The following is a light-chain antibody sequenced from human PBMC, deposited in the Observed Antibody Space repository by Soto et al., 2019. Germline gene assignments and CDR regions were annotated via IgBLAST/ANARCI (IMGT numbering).Light chain of an antibody. CDR3: CSYAPSRTLL. CDR2: EVS. CDR1: SSDVGSYNR. V-gene: IGLV2-18*02. Sequence: QSVLTQPPSVSGSPGQSVAISCTGTSSDVGSYNRVSWYQQPPGTAPKVMIYEVSNRPSGVPDRFSGSKSGNTASLTISGLQAEDEADYYCCSYAPSRTLLFGGGTKVTVL. J-gene: IGLJ2*01.